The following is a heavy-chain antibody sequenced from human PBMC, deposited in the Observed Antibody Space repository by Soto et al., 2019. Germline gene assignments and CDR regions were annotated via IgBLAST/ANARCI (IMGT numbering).Heavy chain of an antibody. CDR1: GFTVSSND. D-gene: IGHD2-15*01. J-gene: IGHJ5*02. CDR3: TKNSEDGTKGRWFDV. Sequence: QLEESGGGLIQPGGSLRLSCAASGFTVSSNDMNWVGQAPGKGLEWVSIIYSGGTTYYADSVKGRFTISRDNSKTTVFLQMNSLRIEDKAVYYCTKNSEDGTKGRWFDVWGQGTLVIVSS. V-gene: IGHV3-53*01. CDR2: IYSGGTT.